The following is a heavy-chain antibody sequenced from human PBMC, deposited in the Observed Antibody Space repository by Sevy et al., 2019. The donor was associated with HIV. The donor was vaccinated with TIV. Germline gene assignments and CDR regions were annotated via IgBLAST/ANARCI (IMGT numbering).Heavy chain of an antibody. Sequence: GGSLRISCVASGFSFRFSSYAMSWVRQAPGKGIEWVSGLSAGGGSTYYADSVKGRFSISRDNSKNTLLLQMNSLRAEDTAVYYCGIDPNGDYVGAFDMWGQGTMVTVSS. CDR3: GIDPNGDYVGAFDM. D-gene: IGHD4-17*01. J-gene: IGHJ3*02. CDR2: LSAGGGST. V-gene: IGHV3-23*01. CDR1: GFSFRFSSYA.